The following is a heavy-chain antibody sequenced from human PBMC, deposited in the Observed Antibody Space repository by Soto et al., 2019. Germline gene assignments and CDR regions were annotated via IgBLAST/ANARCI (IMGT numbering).Heavy chain of an antibody. CDR1: GFAFSSYA. J-gene: IGHJ4*02. V-gene: IGHV3-30-3*01. CDR3: ARDGSGYYYDSSGYYDY. D-gene: IGHD3-22*01. Sequence: SLRISCAACGFAFSSYAMHWVRQAPGNGLELVAVISYDGSNKYYADSVKGRFTISRDNSKNTLYLQMNSLRAEDTAVYYCARDGSGYYYDSSGYYDYWGQGTLVTVSS. CDR2: ISYDGSNK.